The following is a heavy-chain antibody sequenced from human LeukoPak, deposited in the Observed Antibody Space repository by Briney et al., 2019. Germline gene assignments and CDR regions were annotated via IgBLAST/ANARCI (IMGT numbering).Heavy chain of an antibody. V-gene: IGHV4-34*01. CDR1: GGSFSGYY. CDR2: INHSGST. CDR3: ARDGRYYYGSGSYGYYYYTDV. D-gene: IGHD3-10*01. Sequence: SETLSLTCAVYGGSFSGYYWSWIRQPPGKGLEWIGEINHSGSTNYNPSLKSRVTISVDTSKNQFPLKLSSVTAADTAVYYCARDGRYYYGSGSYGYYYYTDVWGKGTTVTVSS. J-gene: IGHJ6*03.